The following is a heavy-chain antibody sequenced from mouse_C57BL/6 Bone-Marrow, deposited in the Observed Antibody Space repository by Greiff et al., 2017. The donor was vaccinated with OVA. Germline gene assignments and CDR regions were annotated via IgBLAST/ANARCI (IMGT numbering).Heavy chain of an antibody. Sequence: QVQLQQSGAELVKPGASVKLSCKASGYTFTSYWMHWVKQRPGRGLAWIGRSDPNSGGTKYNEKFKSKATLTVDKPSRTAYMQLSSLTSEDSAVYYCAIGCGYDWFAYWGQGTLVTVSA. CDR2: SDPNSGGT. CDR3: AIGCGYDWFAY. CDR1: GYTFTSYW. V-gene: IGHV1-72*01. J-gene: IGHJ3*01. D-gene: IGHD2-2*01.